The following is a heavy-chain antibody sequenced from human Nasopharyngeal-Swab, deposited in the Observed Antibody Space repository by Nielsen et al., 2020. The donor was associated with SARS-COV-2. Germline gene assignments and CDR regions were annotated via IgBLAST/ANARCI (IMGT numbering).Heavy chain of an antibody. CDR1: DYSISSYY. CDR2: IYYSGSP. Sequence: SETLSLTCTVSDYSISSYYWTWIRQPPGKGLEWIGYIYYSGSPNYNPSLKSRVTLSLDTSKSQLSLKLSSVTAADTAVYYCARGTNYYGSGDIWGQGTMVTVSS. J-gene: IGHJ3*02. CDR3: ARGTNYYGSGDI. V-gene: IGHV4-59*13. D-gene: IGHD3-10*01.